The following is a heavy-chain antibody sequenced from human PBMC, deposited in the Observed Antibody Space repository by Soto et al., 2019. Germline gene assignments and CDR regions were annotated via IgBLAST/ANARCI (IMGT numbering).Heavy chain of an antibody. D-gene: IGHD6-13*01. J-gene: IGHJ3*02. CDR3: ARVRSSSWGLDALDI. Sequence: EVQLVESGGGLVQPGGSLRLSCAASGFTFSDHYMDWVRQAPGKGLEWVGRIRNRANSYTTEYAASVKGRFTISRDDSKNLLYLQMNGLKSEDTAIYSCARVRSSSWGLDALDIWGQGTMVTVSA. V-gene: IGHV3-72*01. CDR2: IRNRANSYTT. CDR1: GFTFSDHY.